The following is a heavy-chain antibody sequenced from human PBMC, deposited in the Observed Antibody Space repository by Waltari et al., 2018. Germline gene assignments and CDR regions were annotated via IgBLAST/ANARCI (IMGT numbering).Heavy chain of an antibody. J-gene: IGHJ5*02. CDR2: IYHSGST. V-gene: IGHV4-4*02. Sequence: QVQLQESGPGLVKPSGTLSLTCAVSGGSISSSNWWSWVRQPPGKGLEWIGEIYHSGSTNYNPALKSRVTISVDKSKNQFSLKLSSVTAADTAVYYCARAPDFRSGYQTRWFDPWGQGTLVTVSS. CDR1: GGSISSSNW. CDR3: ARAPDFRSGYQTRWFDP. D-gene: IGHD3-3*01.